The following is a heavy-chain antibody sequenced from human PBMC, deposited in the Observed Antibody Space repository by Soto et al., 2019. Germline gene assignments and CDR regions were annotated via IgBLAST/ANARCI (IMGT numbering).Heavy chain of an antibody. CDR2: IYSGGST. D-gene: IGHD3-3*01. V-gene: IGHV3-66*01. CDR3: ARDSPPPWIRSGSDFYGMDV. Sequence: EVQLVESGGGLVQPGGSLRLSCAASGFTVSSNYMSWVHQAPGKGLEWVSVIYSGGSTYYADSVKGRFTISRDNSKNTLFLQMKGLRAEDTAVNYCARDSPPPWIRSGSDFYGMDVWGQGTTVTVSS. J-gene: IGHJ6*02. CDR1: GFTVSSNY.